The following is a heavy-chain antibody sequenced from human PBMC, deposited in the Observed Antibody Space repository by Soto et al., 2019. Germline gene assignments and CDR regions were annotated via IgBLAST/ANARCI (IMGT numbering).Heavy chain of an antibody. Sequence: GGSLILSCAASGFTFSSYAMSWVRQAPGKGLEWVSAISGSGGSTYYADSVKGRFTISRDNSKNTLYLQMNSLRAEDTAVYYCARSYYDFWSGYGWPVVSWGQGLLVTVS. CDR3: ARSYYDFWSGYGWPVVS. CDR1: GFTFSSYA. V-gene: IGHV3-23*01. D-gene: IGHD3-3*01. CDR2: ISGSGGST. J-gene: IGHJ5*02.